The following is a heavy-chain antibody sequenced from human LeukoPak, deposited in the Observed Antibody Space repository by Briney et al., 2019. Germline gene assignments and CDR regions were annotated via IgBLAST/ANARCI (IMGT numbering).Heavy chain of an antibody. J-gene: IGHJ5*02. Sequence: SETLSLTCAVYGGSFSGYHWGWIRQPPGKGLEWIGEINHSGSTNYNPSLKSRVTISVDTSKNQFSLKLSSVTAADTAVYCCARDIGHDVVPAAGYVGNWFDPWGQGTLVTVSS. CDR2: INHSGST. CDR1: GGSFSGYH. V-gene: IGHV4-34*01. D-gene: IGHD2-2*01. CDR3: ARDIGHDVVPAAGYVGNWFDP.